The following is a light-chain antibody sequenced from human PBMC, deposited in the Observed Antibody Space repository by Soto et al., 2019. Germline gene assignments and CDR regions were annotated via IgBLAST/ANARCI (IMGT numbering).Light chain of an antibody. CDR1: QSVSSN. J-gene: IGKJ4*01. Sequence: EIVMTQSPATLSVSPGERATLSCWASQSVSSNLAWYQQKPGQAPRLLIYDVSTRATGIPTRFSGSGSGTEFTLTISSLQSEDFAAYYCQQYNNWPLTFVGGTKVEIK. CDR3: QQYNNWPLT. V-gene: IGKV3D-15*01. CDR2: DVS.